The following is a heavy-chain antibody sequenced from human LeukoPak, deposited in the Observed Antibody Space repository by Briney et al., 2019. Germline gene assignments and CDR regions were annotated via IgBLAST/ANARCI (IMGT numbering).Heavy chain of an antibody. J-gene: IGHJ4*02. CDR3: ARGVARSSKFHFSYYFDY. CDR2: INHSGST. V-gene: IGHV4-34*01. D-gene: IGHD6-6*01. Sequence: SETLSLTCAVYGGSFSGYYWSWIRQPPGKGLEWIGEINHSGSTNYNPSLKSRVTISVDTSKNQFSLNLSSVTAADTAVYYCARGVARSSKFHFSYYFDYWGQGTLVTVSS. CDR1: GGSFSGYY.